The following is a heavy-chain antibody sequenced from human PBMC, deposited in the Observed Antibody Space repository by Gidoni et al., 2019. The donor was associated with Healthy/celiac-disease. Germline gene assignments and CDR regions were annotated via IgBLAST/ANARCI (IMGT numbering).Heavy chain of an antibody. D-gene: IGHD3-3*01. J-gene: IGHJ6*02. CDR3: ARAAERDTYYDVWSGYRRAYYYYGMDV. CDR1: GGSISSYY. V-gene: IGHV4-59*08. CDR2: IYYSGST. Sequence: QVQLQESGPGLVKPSEPLSLTCTVSGGSISSYYWRWIRPPPGKGLEWMGYIYYSGSTNYNPSLKSRVTISVDTSKKQFYLKLSSVTAADTAVYYCARAAERDTYYDVWSGYRRAYYYYGMDVWGQGTTVTVSS.